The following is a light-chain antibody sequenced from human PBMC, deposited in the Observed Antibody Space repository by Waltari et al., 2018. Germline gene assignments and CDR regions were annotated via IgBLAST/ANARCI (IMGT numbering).Light chain of an antibody. CDR2: GAS. V-gene: IGKV3-20*01. Sequence: ETVLTQSPGTLSLSPGEGVTLSCKASRTLPTHQLAWYQQRHGQAPRLLVYGASNRAPDIPDRFSGSGSGTDFTLSISRLEPEDAAVYHCQQYDSSPLTFGGGTKVDIK. J-gene: IGKJ4*01. CDR1: RTLPTHQ. CDR3: QQYDSSPLT.